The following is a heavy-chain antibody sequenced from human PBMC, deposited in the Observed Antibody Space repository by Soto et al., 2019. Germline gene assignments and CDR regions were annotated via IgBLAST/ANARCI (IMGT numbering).Heavy chain of an antibody. J-gene: IGHJ5*02. V-gene: IGHV4-34*01. CDR2: INHSGST. Sequence: QVQLQQWGAGLLKPSETLSLTCAVYGGSFSGYYWSWIRQPPGKGLEWIGEINHSGSTNYNPSLKSRVTTSVDTSKNQFSLKLSSVTAADTAVYYCARRQWLVNCFDPWGQGTLVTVSS. CDR3: ARRQWLVNCFDP. CDR1: GGSFSGYY. D-gene: IGHD6-19*01.